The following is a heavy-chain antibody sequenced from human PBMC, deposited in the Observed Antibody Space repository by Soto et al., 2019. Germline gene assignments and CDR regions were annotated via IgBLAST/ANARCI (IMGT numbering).Heavy chain of an antibody. D-gene: IGHD2-2*01. V-gene: IGHV1-8*01. J-gene: IGHJ3*02. Sequence: QVQLVQSGAEVKKPGASVKVSCKASGYTFTSYDINWVRQATGQGLEWMGWMNPNSGNTGYAQKFPGRVTMTRNTSISTAYMEVRSLRSEDTAVYYCAHMGGYCSSTSCYFDFDIWGQGTMVTVSS. CDR2: MNPNSGNT. CDR1: GYTFTSYD. CDR3: AHMGGYCSSTSCYFDFDI.